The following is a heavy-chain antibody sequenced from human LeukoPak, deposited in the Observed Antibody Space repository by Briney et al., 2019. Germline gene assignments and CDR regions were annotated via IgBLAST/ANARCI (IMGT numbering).Heavy chain of an antibody. CDR1: GFTFSYYW. D-gene: IGHD4-17*01. CDR3: ARGGFDYGDYRALYYFDY. V-gene: IGHV3-7*03. CDR2: IKQDGNEK. J-gene: IGHJ4*02. Sequence: GGSLRLSCAASGFTFSYYWMSWVRQAPGKGLEWVANIKQDGNEKYYVDSVKGRFTISRDNAKNSLYLQMNSLRAEDTALYYCARGGFDYGDYRALYYFDYWGQGTLVTVSS.